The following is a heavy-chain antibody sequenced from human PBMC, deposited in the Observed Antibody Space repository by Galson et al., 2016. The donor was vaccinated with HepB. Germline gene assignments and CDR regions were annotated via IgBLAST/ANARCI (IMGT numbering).Heavy chain of an antibody. CDR3: TTDDYYFESGTSGFYLPSFDH. CDR2: IKSKTDGGTT. V-gene: IGHV3-15*01. CDR1: GFNLTNAW. Sequence: SLRLSCAASGFNLTNAWMSWVRQTPGKGLEWVGRIKSKTDGGTTDYAAPVRGRFTISSDDSKNTLVPNMSSLKTEDTAVYYCTTDDYYFESGTSGFYLPSFDHWGQGTLVTVSS. J-gene: IGHJ5*02. D-gene: IGHD3-9*01.